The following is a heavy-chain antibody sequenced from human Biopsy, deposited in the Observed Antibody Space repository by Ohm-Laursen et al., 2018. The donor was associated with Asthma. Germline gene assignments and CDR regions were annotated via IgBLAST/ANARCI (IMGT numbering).Heavy chain of an antibody. CDR3: ARGGYYGDRRFNDGMDV. V-gene: IGHV1-69*13. J-gene: IGHJ6*02. CDR1: GDTFSSSG. D-gene: IGHD4-17*01. Sequence: SVKLSCKTSGDTFSSSGVNCVRHAPGQGLEWLGEIIPIDRTTNYAQKFQGRVTITADESTSTAYMELTSLRADDTAVYYCARGGYYGDRRFNDGMDVWGQGTTVTVSS. CDR2: IIPIDRTT.